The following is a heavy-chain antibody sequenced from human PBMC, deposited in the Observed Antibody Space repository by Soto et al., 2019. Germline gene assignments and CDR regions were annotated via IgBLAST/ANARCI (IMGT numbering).Heavy chain of an antibody. Sequence: GGSLRLSCAASGFTFSSYSMNWVRQAPGKGLEWASSISSSSYIYYADSVKGRFTISRDNAKNSLYLQMNSLRAEDTAVYYCATRGWFDPWGQGTLVTVS. CDR1: GFTFSSYS. CDR3: ATRGWFDP. CDR2: ISSSSYI. V-gene: IGHV3-21*01. J-gene: IGHJ5*02.